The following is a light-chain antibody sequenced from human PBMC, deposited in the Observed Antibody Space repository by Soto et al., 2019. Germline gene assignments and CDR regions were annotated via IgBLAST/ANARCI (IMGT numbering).Light chain of an antibody. J-gene: IGKJ1*01. CDR3: QQSYSTPWR. Sequence: DNNWNLSLCSLSASVGDRVTITCRASQSISSYLNWYQQKPGKAPKLLIYAASSLQSGVPSRFRGSGSGTDFTLTISSLQPEYFATYYCQQSYSTPWRFGQGGKLDIK. V-gene: IGKV1-39*01. CDR1: QSISSY. CDR2: AAS.